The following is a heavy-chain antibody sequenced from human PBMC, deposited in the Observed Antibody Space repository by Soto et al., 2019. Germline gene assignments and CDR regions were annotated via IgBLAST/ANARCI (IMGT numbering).Heavy chain of an antibody. CDR3: WVVPGMGDSYYYYYGMDV. J-gene: IGHJ6*02. V-gene: IGHV3-73*01. D-gene: IGHD3-16*01. CDR1: GFTFSGSA. CDR2: IRSKANSYAT. Sequence: GGSLRLSCAASGFTFSGSAMHWVRQASGKGLEWVGRIRSKANSYATAYAASVKGRFTISRDDSKNTAYLQMNSLKTEDTAVYYCWVVPGMGDSYYYYYGMDVWGQGTTVTVSS.